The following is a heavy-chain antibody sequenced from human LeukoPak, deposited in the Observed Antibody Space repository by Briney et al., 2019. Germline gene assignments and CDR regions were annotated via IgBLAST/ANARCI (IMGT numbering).Heavy chain of an antibody. Sequence: KTGGSLRLSCAGSGWTFSDYFMSWIRQAPGKGLEYVAYISCGGSTIYYADSVKGRFTISRHNAKNSLYLQLNSLRAEDTAVYYCARVPREPDSGNTTPMDVWGQGTTVTVSS. J-gene: IGHJ6*02. V-gene: IGHV3-11*01. D-gene: IGHD1-1*01. CDR3: ARVPREPDSGNTTPMDV. CDR1: GWTFSDYF. CDR2: ISCGGSTI.